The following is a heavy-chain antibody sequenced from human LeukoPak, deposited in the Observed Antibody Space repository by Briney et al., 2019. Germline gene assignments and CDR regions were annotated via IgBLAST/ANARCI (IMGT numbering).Heavy chain of an antibody. CDR2: ISSSSSYI. CDR1: GFTFSSYA. CDR3: ARVKVSYYGSGSYYNSVYFDY. Sequence: GRSLRLSCAASGFTFSSYAMHWVRQAPGKGLEWVSSISSSSSYIYYADSVKGRFTISRDNAKNSLYLQMNSLRAEDTAVYYCARVKVSYYGSGSYYNSVYFDYWGQGTLVTVSS. V-gene: IGHV3-21*01. J-gene: IGHJ4*02. D-gene: IGHD3-10*01.